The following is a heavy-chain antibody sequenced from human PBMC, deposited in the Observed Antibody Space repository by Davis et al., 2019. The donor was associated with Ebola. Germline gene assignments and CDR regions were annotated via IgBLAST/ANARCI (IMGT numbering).Heavy chain of an antibody. Sequence: PGGSLRLSCAASGFTFTRYSMNWVRQAPGKGLEWVSYISSSSSTIYYADSVKGRFTISRDNAKNSLYLQMNSLRDEDTAVYFCARVGVNSYDSSGYYYDYWGQGTLVTVSS. D-gene: IGHD3-22*01. CDR1: GFTFTRYS. CDR2: ISSSSSTI. CDR3: ARVGVNSYDSSGYYYDY. V-gene: IGHV3-48*02. J-gene: IGHJ4*02.